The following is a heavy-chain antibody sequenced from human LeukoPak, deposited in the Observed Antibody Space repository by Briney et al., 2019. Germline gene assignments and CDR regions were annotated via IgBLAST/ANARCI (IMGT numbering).Heavy chain of an antibody. CDR2: ISSSSSYI. Sequence: GGSLRLSCAASGFTFSSYSMNWVRQAPGKGLEWVSSISSSSSYIYYADSVKGRFTISRDNAKNSLYLQMNSLRAEDTAVYYCARDRTRAPMVRGADYYYGMDVWGQGTTVTVSS. CDR1: GFTFSSYS. CDR3: ARDRTRAPMVRGADYYYGMDV. J-gene: IGHJ6*02. D-gene: IGHD3-10*01. V-gene: IGHV3-21*01.